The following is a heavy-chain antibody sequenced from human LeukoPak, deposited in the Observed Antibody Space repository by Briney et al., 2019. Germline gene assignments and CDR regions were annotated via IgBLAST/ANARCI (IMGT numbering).Heavy chain of an antibody. Sequence: SETLSLTCAVYRGSFSGYYWSWIRQPPRKGAEWIGEINHSGRTNYNPSLKSRCTISADTSTNQFSLKLSSVTAADTAVYYCARYPYYYDSSGYYYFDYWGQGTLVTVSS. CDR2: INHSGRT. V-gene: IGHV4-34*01. CDR3: ARYPYYYDSSGYYYFDY. D-gene: IGHD3-22*01. J-gene: IGHJ4*02. CDR1: RGSFSGYY.